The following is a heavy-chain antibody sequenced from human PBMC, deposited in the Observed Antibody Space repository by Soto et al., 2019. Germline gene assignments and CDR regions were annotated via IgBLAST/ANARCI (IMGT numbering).Heavy chain of an antibody. V-gene: IGHV3-73*01. CDR3: SRDDSDWLFN. D-gene: IGHD3-9*01. CDR1: GFTFAASA. Sequence: GGPLRVSCAASGFTFAASALQCVRQASGKVLEWLGRIGSRGENYATKYAASVKGRFTISRDDSKKTAYLQMNSLESEDTAVYYCSRDDSDWLFNWGRGTLVTVPS. CDR2: IGSRGENYAT. J-gene: IGHJ4*02.